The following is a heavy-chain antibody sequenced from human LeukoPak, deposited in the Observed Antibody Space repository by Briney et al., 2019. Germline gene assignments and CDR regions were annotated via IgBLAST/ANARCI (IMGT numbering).Heavy chain of an antibody. CDR2: ISSSSDYI. CDR3: ASKGGFDD. D-gene: IGHD2-15*01. J-gene: IGHJ4*02. V-gene: IGHV3-21*01. CDR1: GFTFSSYT. Sequence: PGGSLRLSCADSGFTFSSYTMNWVRQAPGKGLEWVSSISSSSDYIYYADSVKGRFTISRDNAKNSLFLQMNSLRAEDTAFYYCASKGGFDDWGQGTLVTVSS.